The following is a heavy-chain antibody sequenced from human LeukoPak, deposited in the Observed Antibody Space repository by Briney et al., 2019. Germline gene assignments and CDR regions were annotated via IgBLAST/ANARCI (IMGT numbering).Heavy chain of an antibody. CDR3: ARDQYDTWSRRGNFDS. D-gene: IGHD3-3*01. J-gene: IGHJ4*02. CDR2: IKLGGSEK. Sequence: GGSLRLSCVASGFTFGKYWMSWVRQAPGKGLEWVANIKLGGSEKNYVDSVKGRFTISRDNTKNSLYLQMNSLRVEDTAVFYCARDQYDTWSRRGNFDSWGQGTLVIVSS. CDR1: GFTFGKYW. V-gene: IGHV3-7*03.